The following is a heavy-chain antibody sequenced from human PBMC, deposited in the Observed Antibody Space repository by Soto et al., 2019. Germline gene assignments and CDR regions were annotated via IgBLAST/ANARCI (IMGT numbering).Heavy chain of an antibody. D-gene: IGHD5-12*01. CDR1: RDAFRSDA. CDR2: IIPAFHTT. V-gene: IGHV1-69*01. CDR3: ATGCSVKTCCTRCLKP. J-gene: IGHJ5*02. Sequence: QGLLMQSGAEMKKPGSSVKVSCKVSRDAFRSDAFTWVRQAPGQGLEWMGGIIPAFHTTNYARKFQGRVTIRADESTSTVCLGMGSLTSEDTAIYCCATGCSVKTCCTRCLKPWCEGTLVTVS.